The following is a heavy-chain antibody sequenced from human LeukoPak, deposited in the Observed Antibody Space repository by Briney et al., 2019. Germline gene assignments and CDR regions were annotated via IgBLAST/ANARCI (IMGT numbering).Heavy chain of an antibody. CDR1: GFTFSSYA. CDR2: ISGSGGST. J-gene: IGHJ6*02. V-gene: IGHV3-23*01. CDR3: ARRIVVAPTYYFYGMDV. Sequence: GGSLRLSCAASGFTFSSYAMSWVRRAPGGGLEWVSDISGSGGSTYYAASVKGGFTISRDTPKNTLYLQMNSLRAEDTAVYFCARRIVVAPTYYFYGMDVWGQGTTVTVSS. D-gene: IGHD6-19*01.